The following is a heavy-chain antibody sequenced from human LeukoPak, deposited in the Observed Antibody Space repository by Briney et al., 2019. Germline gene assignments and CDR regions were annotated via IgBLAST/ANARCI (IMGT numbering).Heavy chain of an antibody. CDR3: ARRSHFKSARGDDAFDI. D-gene: IGHD3-10*01. Sequence: GASVKVSCKASGYTFTNYGISWVRQAPGQGLEWMGWISAYNGNTNYAQKLQGRVTMTTDTATSTAYMELRSLRSDDTAVYYCARRSHFKSARGDDAFDIWGQGTMVIVSS. J-gene: IGHJ3*02. V-gene: IGHV1-18*01. CDR2: ISAYNGNT. CDR1: GYTFTNYG.